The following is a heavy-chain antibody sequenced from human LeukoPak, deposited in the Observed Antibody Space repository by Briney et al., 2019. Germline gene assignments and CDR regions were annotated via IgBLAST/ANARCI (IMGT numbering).Heavy chain of an antibody. V-gene: IGHV3-7*01. Sequence: GGSLRLSCAASGFTFSSYSMTWVRQAPGKGLEWVANINQDGREKYYVDSVKGRFTIAKDNAKNSLYLQMNSLRAEDTAVYYCARGRYSYGSFFDYWGQGILVTVSS. CDR3: ARGRYSYGSFFDY. CDR2: INQDGREK. CDR1: GFTFSSYS. D-gene: IGHD5-18*01. J-gene: IGHJ4*02.